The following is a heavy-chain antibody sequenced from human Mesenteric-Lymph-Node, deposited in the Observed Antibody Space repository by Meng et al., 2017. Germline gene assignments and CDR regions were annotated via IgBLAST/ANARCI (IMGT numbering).Heavy chain of an antibody. V-gene: IGHV3-11*04. CDR2: ISSSGSTI. CDR3: ATSTMVRGADVRMDV. J-gene: IGHJ6*02. CDR1: GGSFSGYY. D-gene: IGHD3-10*01. Sequence: LSLTCAVYGGSFSGYYWSWIRQAPGKGLEWVSYISSSGSTIYYADSVKGRFTISRDNAKNSLYLQMNSLRAEDTAVYYCATSTMVRGADVRMDVWGQGTTVTVSS.